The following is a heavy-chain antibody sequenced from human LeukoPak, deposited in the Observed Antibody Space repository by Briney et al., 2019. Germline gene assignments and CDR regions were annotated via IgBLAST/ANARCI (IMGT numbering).Heavy chain of an antibody. J-gene: IGHJ4*02. V-gene: IGHV3-23*01. CDR1: GFSFSDFG. CDR3: AKPAKTDYADY. D-gene: IGHD1-14*01. CDR2: ISGSGGRT. Sequence: PGGSLRLSCAASGFSFSDFGMHWVRQAPGKGLEWVSAISGSGGRTYYADSVKGRFTISRDNSKNTLYLQMNSLRAEDTAVYYCAKPAKTDYADYWGQGTLVTVSS.